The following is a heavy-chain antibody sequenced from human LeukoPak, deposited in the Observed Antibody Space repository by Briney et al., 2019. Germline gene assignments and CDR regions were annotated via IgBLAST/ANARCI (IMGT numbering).Heavy chain of an antibody. CDR2: IDYSGST. V-gene: IGHV4-39*02. D-gene: IGHD6-13*01. J-gene: IGHJ5*01. Sequence: SETLSLTCTVSGGSISSTIYCCGWVRLPPGKGLAWNGCIDYSGSTNSHPSLKGRVTISVATSKNHFSLKLTSVTAAATPVYYCARRPGYSSISWYEYWGDGALVSASS. CDR1: GGSISSTIYC. CDR3: ARRPGYSSISWYEY.